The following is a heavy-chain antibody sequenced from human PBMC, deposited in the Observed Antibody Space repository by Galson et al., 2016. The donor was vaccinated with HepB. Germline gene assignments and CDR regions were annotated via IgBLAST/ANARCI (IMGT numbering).Heavy chain of an antibody. CDR2: MSGSGAST. J-gene: IGHJ2*01. CDR1: GFTFSSYA. Sequence: SLRLSCAASGFTFSSYAMSWVRQAPGKGLEWVSAMSGSGASTFYADSVKGRFTISRDNSKNTLYLQMNSPRAEDTAVYYCAKGENWNYGVWWYFDLWGRGTLVTVSS. V-gene: IGHV3-23*01. D-gene: IGHD1-7*01. CDR3: AKGENWNYGVWWYFDL.